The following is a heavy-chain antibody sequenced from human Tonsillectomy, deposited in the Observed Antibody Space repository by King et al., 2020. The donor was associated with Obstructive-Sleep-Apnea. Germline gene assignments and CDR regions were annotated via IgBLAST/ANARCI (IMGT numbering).Heavy chain of an antibody. CDR3: ARLPNYCSSTSCYQNNWYFDL. V-gene: IGHV4-38-2*02. Sequence: VQLQESGPGLVKPSETLSLTCTVSGYSISSGYYWGWIRPPPGKGLEWIGSIYHSGSTYYNPSLKSRVTISVDTSKNQFSLKLSSVTAADTAVYYCARLPNYCSSTSCYQNNWYFDLWGRGTLVTVSS. CDR2: IYHSGST. CDR1: GYSISSGYY. J-gene: IGHJ2*01. D-gene: IGHD2-2*01.